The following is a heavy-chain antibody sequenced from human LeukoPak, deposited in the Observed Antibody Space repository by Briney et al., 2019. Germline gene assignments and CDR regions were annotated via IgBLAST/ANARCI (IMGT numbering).Heavy chain of an antibody. CDR2: ISYDGSNK. V-gene: IGHV3-30*01. CDR3: ARGPGPIAGAKNPFDI. D-gene: IGHD1-26*01. CDR1: GFTFSAYA. J-gene: IGHJ3*02. Sequence: PGTSLRLSCAASGFTFSAYAMLWVRQAPGKGLEWVAVISYDGSNKYYADSVKGRFTISGDKSKDTLYLQMKSLRPEDTAVYYCARGPGPIAGAKNPFDIWGQGTMVTVSS.